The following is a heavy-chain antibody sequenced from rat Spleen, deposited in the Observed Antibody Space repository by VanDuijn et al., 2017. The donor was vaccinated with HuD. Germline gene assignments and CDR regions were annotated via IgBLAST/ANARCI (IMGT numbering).Heavy chain of an antibody. CDR2: IQSGGST. CDR3: TRSSTHFDY. CDR1: GFSLTDYS. Sequence: QVQLKESGPGLVQPSQTLSLTCTVSGFSLTDYSVHWVRQPPGKGLEWMGRIQSGGSTDYNSALKSRRSISRDTSKSQVFLKMNRLQTEDTAIYFCTRSSTHFDYWGQGVMVTVSS. J-gene: IGHJ2*01. V-gene: IGHV2-19*01. D-gene: IGHD3-3*01.